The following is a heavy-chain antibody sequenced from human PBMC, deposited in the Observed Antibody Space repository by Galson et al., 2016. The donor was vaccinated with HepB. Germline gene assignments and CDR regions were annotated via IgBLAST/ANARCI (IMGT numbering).Heavy chain of an antibody. V-gene: IGHV3-30*18. J-gene: IGHJ4*02. CDR3: AKDVKVYYEILTGPEFDS. Sequence: LRLSCAASGFKFSDYGMHWVRQAPGKGLEWITVISYHGHNYHYADSVKGRFTVSRDNSKNTLYLQLNNLGVEDTAVYYCAKDVKVYYEILTGPEFDSSGQGTLVTVSS. CDR2: ISYHGHNY. CDR1: GFKFSDYG. D-gene: IGHD3-9*01.